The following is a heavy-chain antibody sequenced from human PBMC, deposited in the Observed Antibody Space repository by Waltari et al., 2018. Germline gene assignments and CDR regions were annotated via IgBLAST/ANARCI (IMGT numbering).Heavy chain of an antibody. CDR3: ARDDSGGIAAAAHYFDY. Sequence: GLEWVANIKQDGSEKYYVDSVKGRFTISRDNAKNSLYLQMNSLRAEDTAVYYCARDDSGGIAAAAHYFDYWGQGTLVTVSS. D-gene: IGHD6-13*01. J-gene: IGHJ4*02. CDR2: IKQDGSEK. V-gene: IGHV3-7*01.